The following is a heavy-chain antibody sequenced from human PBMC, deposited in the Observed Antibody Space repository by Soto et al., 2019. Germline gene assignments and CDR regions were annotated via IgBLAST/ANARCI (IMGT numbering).Heavy chain of an antibody. D-gene: IGHD6-6*01. CDR3: ARQGLGRSVVPL. V-gene: IGHV4-39*01. CDR1: GGSISSSSYY. CDR2: IYYSGST. Sequence: QLQLQESGPGLVKPSETLSLTCTVSGGSISSSSYYWGWIRQPSGKGLEWIGSIYYSGSTYYNPSLKSRVTISVDTSKNQFSLKLSSVTAADTAVYYCARQGLGRSVVPLWGQGTTVTVSS. J-gene: IGHJ6*02.